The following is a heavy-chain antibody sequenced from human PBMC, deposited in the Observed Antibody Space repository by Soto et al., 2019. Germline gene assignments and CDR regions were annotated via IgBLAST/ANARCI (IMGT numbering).Heavy chain of an antibody. D-gene: IGHD3-22*01. Sequence: QMQLQASGPGLVKPSETLSLTCNVSGASVSHGYWSWIRQPPGKALEWIGFMYFGGSFNYNPSLTSRATISVETANNQFSMKLTSVTASDTAVYYWARSYYDSTGFAVDPWGQGTLVTVSS. CDR2: MYFGGSF. V-gene: IGHV4-59*02. J-gene: IGHJ5*02. CDR1: GASVSHGY. CDR3: ARSYYDSTGFAVDP.